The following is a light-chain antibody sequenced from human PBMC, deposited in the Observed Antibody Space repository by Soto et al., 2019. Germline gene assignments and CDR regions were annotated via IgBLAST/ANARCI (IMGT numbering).Light chain of an antibody. V-gene: IGKV1-39*01. Sequence: IQRPQSHSSLSASLGDRFTITCLASQSISSYLNWYQQKPGKAPKLLIYAASSLQSGVPSRFSGSGSGTDLTLTISSLQPEDFATYYCQQSYSTPITFGQGTRLEIK. CDR1: QSISSY. CDR2: AAS. J-gene: IGKJ5*01. CDR3: QQSYSTPIT.